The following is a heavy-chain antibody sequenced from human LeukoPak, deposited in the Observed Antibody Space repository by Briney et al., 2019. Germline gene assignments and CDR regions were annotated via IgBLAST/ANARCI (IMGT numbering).Heavy chain of an antibody. CDR2: IKQDGSEK. D-gene: IGHD3-10*01. CDR3: ARTVMVRGTRGLDY. Sequence: PGGSLRLSCAASGFTFSGYWMSWVRQAPGKGLEWVANIKQDGSEKYYVDSVKGRFTISRDNSKNTLYLQMNSLRAEDTAVYYCARTVMVRGTRGLDYWGQGTLVTVSS. J-gene: IGHJ4*02. CDR1: GFTFSGYW. V-gene: IGHV3-7*01.